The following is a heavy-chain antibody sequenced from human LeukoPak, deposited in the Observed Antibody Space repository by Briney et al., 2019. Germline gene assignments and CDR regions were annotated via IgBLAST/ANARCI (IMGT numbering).Heavy chain of an antibody. CDR1: GYSFTSYW. D-gene: IGHD2-15*01. J-gene: IGHJ4*02. CDR3: ARSSSYHHYNTFDY. CDR2: IYPGDSDT. Sequence: GESLTLSCKGSGYSFTSYWIGWVRQMPGKGLEWMGIIYPGDSDTRYSPSFQGQVTISADKSISTAYLQWSSLKASDTAMYYCARSSSYHHYNTFDYWGQGTLVTVSS. V-gene: IGHV5-51*01.